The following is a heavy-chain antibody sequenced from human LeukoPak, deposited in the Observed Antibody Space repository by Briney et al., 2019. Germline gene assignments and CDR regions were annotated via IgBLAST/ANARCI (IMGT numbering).Heavy chain of an antibody. J-gene: IGHJ6*02. CDR3: ARGNGYYDSSGYYVIYYYYGMDV. Sequence: GSLRLSCAASGFTFSSYSMNWVRQPPGKGLEWIGEINHSGSTNYNPSLKSRVTISVDTSKNQFSLKLSSVTAADTAVYYCARGNGYYDSSGYYVIYYYYGMDVWGQGTTVTVSS. V-gene: IGHV4-34*01. CDR2: INHSGST. CDR1: GFTFSSYS. D-gene: IGHD3-22*01.